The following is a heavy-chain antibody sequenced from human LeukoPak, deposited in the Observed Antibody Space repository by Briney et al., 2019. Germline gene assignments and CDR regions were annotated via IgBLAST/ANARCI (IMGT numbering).Heavy chain of an antibody. CDR3: ARDGWVHSGYEGYYYYMDV. CDR1: GGSFTFTSHA. Sequence: ASVKVSCKASGGSFTFTSHAISWVRQAPGQGLEWMGIINPSGGSTSYAQKFQGRVTMTRDMSTSTVYMELSSLRSEDTAVYYCARDGWVHSGYEGYYYYMDVWGKGTTVTVSS. J-gene: IGHJ6*03. V-gene: IGHV1-46*01. CDR2: INPSGGST. D-gene: IGHD5-12*01.